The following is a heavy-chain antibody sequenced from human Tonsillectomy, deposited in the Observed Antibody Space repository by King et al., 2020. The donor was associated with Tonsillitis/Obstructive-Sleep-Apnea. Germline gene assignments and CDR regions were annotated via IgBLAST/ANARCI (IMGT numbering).Heavy chain of an antibody. J-gene: IGHJ3*02. CDR2: IYYSGST. CDR3: ARHGRIPDAFDI. V-gene: IGHV4-39*01. Sequence: LQLQESGPGLVKPSETLSLTCTVSGGSISSRSYYWGWIRQPPGKGLEWIGSIYYSGSTYYNPSLKSRVTISVDTSKNQFSLKLSSVTAADTAVYYCARHGRIPDAFDIWGQGTMVTVSS. CDR1: GGSISSRSYY.